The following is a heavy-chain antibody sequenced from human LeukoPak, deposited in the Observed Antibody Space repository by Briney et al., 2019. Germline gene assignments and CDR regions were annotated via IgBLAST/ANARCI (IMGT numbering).Heavy chain of an antibody. V-gene: IGHV1-2*06. D-gene: IGHD3-22*01. CDR1: GYTFTGYH. J-gene: IGHJ4*02. Sequence: GASVKVSCKASGYTFTGYHMHWVRQAPGQGLEWMGRINPNSGGTNYAQKFQGRVTMTRDKSISTAYMELSRLRSDDTAVYYCARDVDYYDSSGYYYDFDYWGQGPLVTVSS. CDR2: INPNSGGT. CDR3: ARDVDYYDSSGYYYDFDY.